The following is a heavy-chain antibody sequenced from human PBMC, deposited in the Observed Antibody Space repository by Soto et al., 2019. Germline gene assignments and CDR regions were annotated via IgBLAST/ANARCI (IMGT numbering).Heavy chain of an antibody. D-gene: IGHD4-17*01. J-gene: IGHJ4*02. CDR1: GGTFSSYA. V-gene: IGHV1-69*06. Sequence: GASVKVSCKASGGTFSSYAISWVRQAPGQGLEWMGGIIPNFGTANYAQKFQGRVTITADKSTSTAYMELSSLRSEDTAVYYCASPSARFNVPLDYGDYYFDYWGQGTLVTVSS. CDR3: ASPSARFNVPLDYGDYYFDY. CDR2: IIPNFGTA.